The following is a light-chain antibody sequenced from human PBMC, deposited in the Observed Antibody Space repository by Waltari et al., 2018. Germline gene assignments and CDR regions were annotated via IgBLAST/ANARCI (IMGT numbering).Light chain of an antibody. CDR3: QQYYSTPQT. CDR2: WAS. Sequence: DIVMTQSPDSLAVSLGERATLNCKSSTSVLYSSNNKNYLAWYQQKPGQPPKLLIYWASTRESGVPDRFSGSGSGTDFTLTISSLQAEYVAVYYCQQYYSTPQTFGQGTKVEIK. J-gene: IGKJ1*01. CDR1: TSVLYSSNNKNY. V-gene: IGKV4-1*01.